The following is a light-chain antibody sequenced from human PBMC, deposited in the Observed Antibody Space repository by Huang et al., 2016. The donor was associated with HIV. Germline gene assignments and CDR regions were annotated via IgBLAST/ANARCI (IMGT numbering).Light chain of an antibody. CDR1: QSITNS. CDR3: QQYYDWSPLT. V-gene: IGKV3-15*01. Sequence: EIVMTQSPATLSVSPGERVTLSCRASQSITNSVAWYQQKPGQAPRLLIFGAFTRAADVPARFSGSGSGTDFTLTISSLQSEDSAVYYCQQYYDWSPLTFGGGTTVEI. CDR2: GAF. J-gene: IGKJ4*01.